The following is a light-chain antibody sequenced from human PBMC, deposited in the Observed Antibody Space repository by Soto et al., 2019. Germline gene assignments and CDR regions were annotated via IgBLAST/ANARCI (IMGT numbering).Light chain of an antibody. Sequence: EIVLTQSPGTLSLSPGERVTLSCRASQSVTTRLAWYQHTPGQAPTLLMSGASNRASGVPVRFSGSGSGTDFTLTITRLEPEDFALDYCQQYGGSPITGGLGTRLEIK. CDR3: QQYGGSPIT. CDR1: QSVTTR. CDR2: GAS. V-gene: IGKV3-20*01. J-gene: IGKJ5*01.